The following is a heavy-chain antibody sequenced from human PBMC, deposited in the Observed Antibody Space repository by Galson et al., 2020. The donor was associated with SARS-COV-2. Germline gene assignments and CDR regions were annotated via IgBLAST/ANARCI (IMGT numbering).Heavy chain of an antibody. Sequence: GESLKISCTASGFTFSNHWIHWVRHVPGKGLEWVSRISGDGSSKWYADSVKGRFTISRDNGKNTVYLQMSGLSAEDAALYYCARGGDIYNDRIGYYLGVRLFDYWGRGTLVTVSS. CDR2: ISGDGSSK. J-gene: IGHJ4*02. D-gene: IGHD3-22*01. CDR3: ARGGDIYNDRIGYYLGVRLFDY. CDR1: GFTFSNHW. V-gene: IGHV3-74*01.